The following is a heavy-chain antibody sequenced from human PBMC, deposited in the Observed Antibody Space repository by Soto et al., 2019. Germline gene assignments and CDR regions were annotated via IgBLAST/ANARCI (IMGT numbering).Heavy chain of an antibody. Sequence: QVQLVQSGAEVKKPGASVKVSCKASGYTFTSYGISWVRQAPGQGLEWMGWISAYNGNTNYAQKLQGRVTMTTDTSTSTAYMELRSLRSDDTAVYYCARDELYCTNGVCYIGVGYFDYWGQGTLVTVSS. D-gene: IGHD2-8*01. CDR1: GYTFTSYG. J-gene: IGHJ4*02. CDR2: ISAYNGNT. V-gene: IGHV1-18*01. CDR3: ARDELYCTNGVCYIGVGYFDY.